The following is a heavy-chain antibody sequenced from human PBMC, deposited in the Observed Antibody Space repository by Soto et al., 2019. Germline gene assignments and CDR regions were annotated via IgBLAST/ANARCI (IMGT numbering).Heavy chain of an antibody. CDR1: GFTFSSYG. J-gene: IGHJ6*02. CDR2: ISYDGSNK. D-gene: IGHD5-12*01. V-gene: IGHV3-30*18. Sequence: PGGSLRLSCAASGFTFSSYGMHWVRQAPGKGLEWVAVISYDGSNKYYADSVKGRFTISRDNSKNTLYLQMNSLRAEDTAVYYCAKDRYSGYDERYYYYYYGTDVWGQGTTVTVSS. CDR3: AKDRYSGYDERYYYYYYGTDV.